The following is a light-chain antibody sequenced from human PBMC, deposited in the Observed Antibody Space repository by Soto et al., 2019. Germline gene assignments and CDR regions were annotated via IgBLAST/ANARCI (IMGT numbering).Light chain of an antibody. CDR3: QQYNNWPLT. V-gene: IGKV3-15*01. CDR2: YAS. CDR1: QSVNTN. J-gene: IGKJ4*01. Sequence: EIVMTQSPATLSVSPGERATLSCRASQSVNTNLAWYQQKPGQAPRLLIYYASSRATGIPVRFSGSVSGTEFTLTIGSLQSEDFAVYYCQQYNNWPLTFGGGTKVEIK.